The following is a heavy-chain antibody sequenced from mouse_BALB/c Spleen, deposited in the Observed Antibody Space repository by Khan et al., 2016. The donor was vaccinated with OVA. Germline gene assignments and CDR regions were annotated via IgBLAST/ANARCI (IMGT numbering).Heavy chain of an antibody. CDR3: TRSGYGSLAY. CDR2: INPNNGDA. Sequence: VQLQESGAELVKPGASVKLSCKASGYTFNSYYMYWVKQRPGQGLEWIGEINPNNGDANFNEKFKNKATLTVDKSSNTAFMQLSSLTSEDSAVYYCTRSGYGSLAYWGQGTLVTVSA. J-gene: IGHJ3*01. V-gene: IGHV1S81*02. CDR1: GYTFNSYY. D-gene: IGHD2-2*01.